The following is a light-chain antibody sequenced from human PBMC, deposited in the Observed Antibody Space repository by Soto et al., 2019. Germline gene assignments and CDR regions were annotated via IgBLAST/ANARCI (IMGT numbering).Light chain of an antibody. Sequence: QLVLAQPPSASGTPGQRVTISCSGSGSNIGSHDVYWYQHIPGTAPKLLIQKDDQRPSGVPDRFSDSKSGTSASLAISGLRSEDEGDYYCATWDDRLSGHVFGSGTKVTVL. CDR2: KDD. J-gene: IGLJ1*01. CDR3: ATWDDRLSGHV. V-gene: IGLV1-47*01. CDR1: GSNIGSHD.